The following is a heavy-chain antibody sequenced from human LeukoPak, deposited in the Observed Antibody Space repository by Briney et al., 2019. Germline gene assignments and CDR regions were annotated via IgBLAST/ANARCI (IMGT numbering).Heavy chain of an antibody. CDR3: ARVTGYMIEDYFDY. CDR2: IIPIFGTA. V-gene: IGHV1-69*13. CDR1: GGTFSSYA. J-gene: IGHJ4*02. D-gene: IGHD3-9*01. Sequence: SVKVSCKASGGTFSSYAISWVRQAPGQGLEWMGGIIPIFGTANYAQKFQGRVTITADESTSTAYMELSSLRSEDTAVYYCARVTGYMIEDYFDYWGQGILVTVSS.